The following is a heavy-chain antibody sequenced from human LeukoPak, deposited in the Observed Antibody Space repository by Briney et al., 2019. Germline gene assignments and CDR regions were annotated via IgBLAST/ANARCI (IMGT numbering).Heavy chain of an antibody. D-gene: IGHD2-15*01. V-gene: IGHV3-23*01. CDR2: ISSSGGST. CDR1: GFTFSSYA. J-gene: IGHJ4*02. Sequence: PGGSLRLSCAASGFTFSSYAMSWVRQAPGKGLEWVSAISSSGGSTYYADSVRGRFTISRDNAKNTLYLQMNSLRAEDTAVYYCARLGYCSGGSCYRYYFDYWGQGTLVTVSS. CDR3: ARLGYCSGGSCYRYYFDY.